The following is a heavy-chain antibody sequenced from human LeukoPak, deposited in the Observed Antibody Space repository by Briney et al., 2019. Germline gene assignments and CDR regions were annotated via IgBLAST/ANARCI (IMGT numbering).Heavy chain of an antibody. Sequence: GGSLRLSCAASGFTFSSYAMSWVRQAPGKGLEWVSAISGSGGSTYYADSVKGRFTISGDNSKNTLYLQMNSLRAEDTAVYYCAKQPRTTVTTIYFDYWGQGTLVTVSS. CDR2: ISGSGGST. D-gene: IGHD4-17*01. V-gene: IGHV3-23*01. CDR3: AKQPRTTVTTIYFDY. CDR1: GFTFSSYA. J-gene: IGHJ4*02.